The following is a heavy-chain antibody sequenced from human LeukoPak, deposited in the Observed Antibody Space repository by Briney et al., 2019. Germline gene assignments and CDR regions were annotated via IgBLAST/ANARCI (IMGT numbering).Heavy chain of an antibody. J-gene: IGHJ6*03. D-gene: IGHD3-9*01. V-gene: IGHV1-69*13. CDR2: IIPIFGTA. Sequence: ASVKVSCKASGGTFSSYAISWVRQAPGQGLEWMGGIIPIFGTANYAQKFQGRVTITADESTSTAYMELSSLRSEDTAVYYCASPPGHFYYMDVWGKGTTVTISS. CDR3: ASPPGHFYYMDV. CDR1: GGTFSSYA.